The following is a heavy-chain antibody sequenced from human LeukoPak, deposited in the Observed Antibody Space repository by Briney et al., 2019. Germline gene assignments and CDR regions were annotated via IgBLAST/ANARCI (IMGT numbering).Heavy chain of an antibody. CDR3: AKDNPIEEVPGLGPGQ. V-gene: IGHV3-30*02. CDR2: IRYDGSTK. J-gene: IGHJ4*02. Sequence: SCKASGFTFSTSGIHWVRQAPGKGLEWVAFIRYDGSTKLYADSVKGRFTISRDNSKNTLWLQMNSVRTEDTAVYYCAKDNPIEEVPGLGPGQWGQGTLVTVSS. CDR1: GFTFSTSG. D-gene: IGHD2-2*01.